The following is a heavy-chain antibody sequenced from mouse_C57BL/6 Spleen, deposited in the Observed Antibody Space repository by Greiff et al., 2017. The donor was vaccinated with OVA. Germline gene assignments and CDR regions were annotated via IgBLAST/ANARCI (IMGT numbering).Heavy chain of an antibody. D-gene: IGHD4-1*01. Sequence: VQLQQSGAELVRPGTSVKVSCKASGYAFTNYLIEWVKQRPGQGLEWIGVINPGSGGTNYNEKFKGKATLTADKSSSTAYMQLSSLTSEDSAVYFCARDWDARGYFDYWGQGTTLTVSS. CDR2: INPGSGGT. CDR1: GYAFTNYL. V-gene: IGHV1-54*01. J-gene: IGHJ2*01. CDR3: ARDWDARGYFDY.